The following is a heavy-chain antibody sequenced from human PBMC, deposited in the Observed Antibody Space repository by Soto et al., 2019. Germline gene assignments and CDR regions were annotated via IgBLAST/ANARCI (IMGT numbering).Heavy chain of an antibody. CDR1: GGTFSSYA. D-gene: IGHD5-18*01. CDR2: IIPIFGTA. V-gene: IGHV1-69*01. Sequence: VKVSCKASGGTFSSYAISWVRQAPGQGLEWMGGIIPIFGTANYAQKFQGRVTITADESTSTAYMELSSLRSEDTAVYYCAKVDTAMVNWRYYYYGMDVWGQGTTVTVSS. J-gene: IGHJ6*02. CDR3: AKVDTAMVNWRYYYYGMDV.